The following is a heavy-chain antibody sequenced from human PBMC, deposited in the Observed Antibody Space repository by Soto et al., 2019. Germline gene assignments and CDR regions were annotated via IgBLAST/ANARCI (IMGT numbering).Heavy chain of an antibody. V-gene: IGHV3-53*02. CDR3: ARVPGRL. Sequence: DVQLVETGGGLIQPGTSLTLSCAASGFSVSRDYMTWVRQAPGKGLEWVSFVYSGGATFYADSVKGRFILSRDDSQNTMYLQMHKLRAEDTAAYYCARVPGRLWGRGTLVTVAS. CDR1: GFSVSRDY. J-gene: IGHJ4*02. CDR2: VYSGGAT.